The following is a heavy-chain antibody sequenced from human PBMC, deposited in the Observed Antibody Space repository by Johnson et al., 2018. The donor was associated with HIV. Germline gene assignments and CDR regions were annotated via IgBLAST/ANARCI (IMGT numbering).Heavy chain of an antibody. J-gene: IGHJ3*02. CDR2: ISGSGGST. CDR1: GFTFSSYV. Sequence: VQLVESGGGLVQPGGSLRLSCAASGFTFSSYVMSWVRQAPGKGLEWVSAISGSGGSTYYADSVKGRFTISRDNSKNTLYLQMKSLRPEDTAVYYCAKESKWESRTPHAFDMWGQGTMVTVSS. CDR3: AKESKWESRTPHAFDM. V-gene: IGHV3-23*04. D-gene: IGHD1-26*01.